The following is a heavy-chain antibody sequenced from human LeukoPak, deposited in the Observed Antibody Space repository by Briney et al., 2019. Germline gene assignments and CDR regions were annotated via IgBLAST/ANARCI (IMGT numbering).Heavy chain of an antibody. V-gene: IGHV3-48*04. CDR1: GFTFSSYW. CDR2: ISSSGSTI. CDR3: ARRLRRNYFDY. J-gene: IGHJ4*02. Sequence: GGSLRLSCAASGFTFSSYWMHWVRQAPGKGLEWVSYISSSGSTIYYADSVKGRFTISRDNAKNSLYLQMNSLRAEDTAVYYCARRLRRNYFDYWGQGTLVTVSS. D-gene: IGHD4-17*01.